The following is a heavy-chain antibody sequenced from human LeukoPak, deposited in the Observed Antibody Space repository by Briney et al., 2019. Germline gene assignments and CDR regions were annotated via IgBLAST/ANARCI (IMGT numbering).Heavy chain of an antibody. Sequence: PSETLSLTCAVYGGSFSGYYWSWIRQPPGKGLEWIGEIDHSGSTNYNPSLKSRVTISVDTSKNQFSLQLSTVTAADTAVYYCARPQTYYYDSSGYLYWFDPWGQGTLVTVSS. CDR3: ARPQTYYYDSSGYLYWFDP. D-gene: IGHD3-22*01. CDR2: IDHSGST. V-gene: IGHV4-34*01. J-gene: IGHJ5*02. CDR1: GGSFSGYY.